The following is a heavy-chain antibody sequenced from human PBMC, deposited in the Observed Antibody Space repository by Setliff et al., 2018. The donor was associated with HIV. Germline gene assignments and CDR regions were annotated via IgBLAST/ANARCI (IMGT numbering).Heavy chain of an antibody. CDR1: GGSVTSSTYY. J-gene: IGHJ6*03. Sequence: PSETLSLTCTVSGGSVTSSTYYWGWIRQPPGKGLEWIGNIYSTGSGRTYYSPSLKSRVTVSVDTSKNQFSLKLSSVTAADTAVYYCAREVRVVLPAAASGNYYYYYMDVWGKGTTVTVSS. CDR2: IYSTGSGRT. V-gene: IGHV4-39*07. CDR3: AREVRVVLPAAASGNYYYYYMDV. D-gene: IGHD2-2*01.